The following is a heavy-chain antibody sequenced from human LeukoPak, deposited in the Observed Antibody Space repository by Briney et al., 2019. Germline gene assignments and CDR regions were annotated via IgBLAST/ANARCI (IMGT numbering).Heavy chain of an antibody. CDR2: IYTSGST. V-gene: IGHV4-61*02. Sequence: PSETLSLTCTVSGGSISSGSYYWSWIRQPAGKGLEWIGSIYTSGSTNYNPSLKSRVTISVDTSKNQFSLKLSSVTAADTAVYYCAGFSYYYYGMDVWGQGTTVTVSS. D-gene: IGHD5-18*01. CDR3: AGFSYYYYGMDV. J-gene: IGHJ6*02. CDR1: GGSISSGSYY.